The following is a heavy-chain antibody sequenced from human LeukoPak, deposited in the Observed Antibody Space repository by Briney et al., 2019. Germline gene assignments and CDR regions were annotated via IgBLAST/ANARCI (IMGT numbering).Heavy chain of an antibody. CDR1: GFTFDDYG. D-gene: IGHD3-16*01. CDR3: ARVGQPYYYYMDV. J-gene: IGHJ6*03. CDR2: INWNGGST. Sequence: GGSLRLSYAASGFTFDDYGMSWVRQAPGKGLEWVSGINWNGGSTGYADSVKGRFTISRDNAKNSLYLQMNSLRAEDTALYYCARVGQPYYYYMDVWGKGTTVTVSS. V-gene: IGHV3-20*03.